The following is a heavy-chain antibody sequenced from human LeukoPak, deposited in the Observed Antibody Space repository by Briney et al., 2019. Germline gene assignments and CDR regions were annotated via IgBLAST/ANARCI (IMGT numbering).Heavy chain of an antibody. Sequence: PSETLSLTCSVSGGSISDFYWSWIRQPAGKGLERIGRIYASGNTNSNPSLKSRVTMSLHASKNQFSLELRSVTAADTAVYYCARSSGDYWGQGTLVTVSS. CDR3: ARSSGDY. D-gene: IGHD6-6*01. J-gene: IGHJ4*02. V-gene: IGHV4-4*07. CDR2: IYASGNT. CDR1: GGSISDFY.